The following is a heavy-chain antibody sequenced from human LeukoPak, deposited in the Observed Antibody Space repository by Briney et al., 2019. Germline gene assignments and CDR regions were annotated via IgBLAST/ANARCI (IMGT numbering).Heavy chain of an antibody. V-gene: IGHV3-11*01. D-gene: IGHD3-9*01. CDR1: GFTFSDYY. CDR3: AGGGVLRYFDWLLKGDAFDI. CDR2: ISSSGSTI. Sequence: GGSLRLSCAASGFTFSDYYMSWIRQAPGKGLEWVSYISSSGSTIYYADSVKGRFTISRDNAKNSLYLQMNSLRAEDTAVYYCAGGGVLRYFDWLLKGDAFDIWGQGTMVTVSS. J-gene: IGHJ3*02.